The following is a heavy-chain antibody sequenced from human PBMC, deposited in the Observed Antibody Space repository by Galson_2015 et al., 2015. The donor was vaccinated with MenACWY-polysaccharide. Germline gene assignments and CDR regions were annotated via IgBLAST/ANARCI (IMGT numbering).Heavy chain of an antibody. J-gene: IGHJ3*02. CDR2: IKKDGSEK. V-gene: IGHV3-7*01. D-gene: IGHD1-1*01. Sequence: SLRLSCAASGLAFSRFWMTWVRQAPGKGLEWVANIKKDGSEKYYVDSVKGRFTISRDNAENSLYLQMSSLSAEDTAIYYCAREPPVRTGDAFDSWGQGTMVTVSS. CDR1: GLAFSRFW. CDR3: AREPPVRTGDAFDS.